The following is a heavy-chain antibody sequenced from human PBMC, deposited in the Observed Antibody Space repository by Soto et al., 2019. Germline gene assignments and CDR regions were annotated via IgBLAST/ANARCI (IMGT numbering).Heavy chain of an antibody. CDR3: SRHGSGTYYPIDY. CDR1: GGSITGTYYY. V-gene: IGHV4-39*01. CDR2: IHYNGRT. D-gene: IGHD3-10*01. J-gene: IGHJ4*02. Sequence: QLQLQESGPGLVKPSETLSLTCTVSGGSITGTYYYWGWIRQSPGKALEYMGSIHYNGRTYYNPSRQGRVNVSVDTSKSQFSLRLVSVTAADTAVYFFSRHGSGTYYPIDYWGQGTLVTVSS.